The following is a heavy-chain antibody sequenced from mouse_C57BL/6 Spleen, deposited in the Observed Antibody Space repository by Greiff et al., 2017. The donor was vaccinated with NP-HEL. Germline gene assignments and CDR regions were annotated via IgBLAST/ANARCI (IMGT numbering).Heavy chain of an antibody. CDR2: ISYDGSN. D-gene: IGHD1-1*01. V-gene: IGHV3-6*01. Sequence: EVKLVESGPGLVKPSQSLSLTCSVTGYSITSGYYWNWIRQFPGNKLEWMGYISYDGSNNYNPSLKNRISITRDTSKNQFFLKLNSVTTEDTATYYCARGDYYGSSPWFAYWGQGTLVTVSA. CDR1: GYSITSGYY. J-gene: IGHJ3*01. CDR3: ARGDYYGSSPWFAY.